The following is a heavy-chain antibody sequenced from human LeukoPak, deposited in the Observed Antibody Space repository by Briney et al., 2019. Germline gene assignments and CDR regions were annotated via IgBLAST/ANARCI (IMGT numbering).Heavy chain of an antibody. CDR1: GFTFSSYA. Sequence: PGGSLRLSCAASGFTFSSYAMSWVRQAPGKGLEWVSAISGSGGSTYYADSVKGRFTISRDNSKNTLYLQMNSLRAEDTAVYYCARDSPYSSGWGSDAFDIWGQGTMVTVSS. CDR3: ARDSPYSSGWGSDAFDI. J-gene: IGHJ3*02. V-gene: IGHV3-23*01. CDR2: ISGSGGST. D-gene: IGHD6-19*01.